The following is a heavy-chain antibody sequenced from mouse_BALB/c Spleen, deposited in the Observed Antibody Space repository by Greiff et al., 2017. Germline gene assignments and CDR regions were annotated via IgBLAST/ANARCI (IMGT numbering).Heavy chain of an antibody. CDR3: ARGPSTMITRYAMDY. CDR1: GFSLSRYS. Sequence: VKLQESGPGLVAPSQSLSITCTVSGFSLSRYSVHWVRQPPGKGLEWLGMIWGDGSTDYNSALKSRLSISKDNSKSQVFLKMNSLQTDDTARYYCARGPSTMITRYAMDYWGQGTSVTVSS. V-gene: IGHV2-6-4*01. D-gene: IGHD2-4*01. J-gene: IGHJ4*01. CDR2: IWGDGST.